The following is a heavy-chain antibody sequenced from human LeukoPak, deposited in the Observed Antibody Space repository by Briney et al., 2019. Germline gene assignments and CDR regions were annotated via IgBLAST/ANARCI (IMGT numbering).Heavy chain of an antibody. CDR1: GYTFTSYT. J-gene: IGHJ4*02. CDR3: ANPRYDSSGYYYVD. D-gene: IGHD3-22*01. Sequence: ASVKVSCKASGYTFTSYTIHWVRQAPGQRLEWMGWINTGNGNTEYSQKFQGRVTITRDTSASTGYMELSSLRSEDTAVYYCANPRYDSSGYYYVDWGQGTLVTVSS. CDR2: INTGNGNT. V-gene: IGHV1-3*04.